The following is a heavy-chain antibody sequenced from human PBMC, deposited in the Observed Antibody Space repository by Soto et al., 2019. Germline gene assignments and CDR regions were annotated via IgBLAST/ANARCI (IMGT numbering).Heavy chain of an antibody. V-gene: IGHV3-23*01. CDR2: ISASGGST. CDR1: GFTFNNYA. D-gene: IGHD3-10*01. Sequence: EVQLLESGGGLVQPGGSLRLSCVVSGFTFNNYAMNWVRQAPGKGLEWVSGISASGGSTYYADSVKGRFTISRDSSKHSLYLQMNNLRADDTAIYYCAIHFYYGSGSYYAVDYWGQGTLVTVSS. J-gene: IGHJ4*02. CDR3: AIHFYYGSGSYYAVDY.